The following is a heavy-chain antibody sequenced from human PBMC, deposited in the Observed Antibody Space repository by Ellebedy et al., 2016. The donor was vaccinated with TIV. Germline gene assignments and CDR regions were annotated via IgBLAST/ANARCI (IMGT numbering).Heavy chain of an antibody. V-gene: IGHV3-23*01. Sequence: PGGSLRLSCAASGFTFSSYSMNWVRQAPGKGLEWVSAMSEYDGRTFYADSVKGRFTISRDNSRDTLFLQMNSLRAEDTAVYYCTKRAEGWGFFDYWGQGILVTVSS. CDR3: TKRAEGWGFFDY. D-gene: IGHD3-16*01. CDR2: MSEYDGRT. J-gene: IGHJ4*02. CDR1: GFTFSSYS.